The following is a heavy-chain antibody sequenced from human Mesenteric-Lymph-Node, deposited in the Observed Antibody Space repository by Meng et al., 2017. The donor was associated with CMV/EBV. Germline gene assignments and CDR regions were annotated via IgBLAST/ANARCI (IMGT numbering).Heavy chain of an antibody. V-gene: IGHV1-2*02. CDR1: GYTCTGYY. J-gene: IGHJ4*02. Sequence: ASGYTCTGYYIHWVRQAPGQGLEWMGWINPNSGGTNFAQRFQGRVTMTTDTSISTAYMELTSLMSDDTAVHYCARVSPYSSSWQFDYWGQGTLVTVSS. CDR2: INPNSGGT. D-gene: IGHD6-13*01. CDR3: ARVSPYSSSWQFDY.